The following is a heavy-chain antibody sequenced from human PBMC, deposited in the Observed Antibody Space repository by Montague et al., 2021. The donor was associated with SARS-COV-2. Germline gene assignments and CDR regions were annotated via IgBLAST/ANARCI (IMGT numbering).Heavy chain of an antibody. CDR2: IYSTGST. Sequence: SETLSLTCSVSGGSVKSANHYWTWIRQPPGEGLEWIGFIYSTGSTNYNPSHKSRVTISLDTSRNEFSLKLSSLTTADTAIYFCARVAATAMFDYFDPWGQGTLVTVSS. V-gene: IGHV4-61*01. CDR3: ARVAATAMFDYFDP. D-gene: IGHD2-21*02. CDR1: GGSVKSANHY. J-gene: IGHJ5*02.